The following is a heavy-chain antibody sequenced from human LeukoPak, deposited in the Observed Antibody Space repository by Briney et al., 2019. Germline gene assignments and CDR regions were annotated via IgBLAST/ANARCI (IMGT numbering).Heavy chain of an antibody. CDR1: GFSFSSYW. V-gene: IGHV3-7*01. D-gene: IGHD2-2*01. Sequence: PGGSLRLFCAASGFSFSSYWMAWIRQSPEKGLEWVAHIKEDGTVKYYVDSVKGRFTISRDNAKNSVYLQMNDVRVEDTAVYYCVGEAPGYWGQGALVTVSS. J-gene: IGHJ4*02. CDR3: VGEAPGY. CDR2: IKEDGTVK.